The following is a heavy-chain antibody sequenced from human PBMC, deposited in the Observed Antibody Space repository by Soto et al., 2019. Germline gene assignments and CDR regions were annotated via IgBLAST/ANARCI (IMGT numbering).Heavy chain of an antibody. J-gene: IGHJ4*02. D-gene: IGHD3-9*01. CDR3: GRLEGLATISYYFDY. V-gene: IGHV4-39*01. CDR1: GGSVSSSSYY. CDR2: VYYSGST. Sequence: SETLSLTCTVSGGSVSSSSYYWGWVRQPPGKGLEWIGSVYYSGSTYYNPSLESRVTISVYKSKNQFSLKLMSLSAADTVVYYCGRLEGLATISYYFDYWGQGALVTVLL.